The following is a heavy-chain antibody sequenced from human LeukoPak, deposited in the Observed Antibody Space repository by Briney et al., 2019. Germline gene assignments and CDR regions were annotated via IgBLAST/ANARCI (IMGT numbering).Heavy chain of an antibody. J-gene: IGHJ4*02. D-gene: IGHD6-13*01. CDR2: ISWNSGSI. V-gene: IGHV3-9*01. Sequence: GGSLRLSCAASGFTFDDYAMHWVRQAPGKGLEWVSGISWNSGSIGYADSVKGRFTISRDNAKNSLYLQMNSLRVEDTAVYYCAKIWVIVTAAGTRHWGQGTLVTVSS. CDR3: AKIWVIVTAAGTRH. CDR1: GFTFDDYA.